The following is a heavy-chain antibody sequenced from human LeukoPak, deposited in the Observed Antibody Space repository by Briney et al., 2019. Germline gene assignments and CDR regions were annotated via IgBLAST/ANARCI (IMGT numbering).Heavy chain of an antibody. J-gene: IGHJ4*02. CDR2: ISGNGGGT. V-gene: IGHV3-23*01. D-gene: IGHD4-17*01. CDR3: AKHQDWTVTVPDY. CDR1: GLTFSSYA. Sequence: GGSLRLSCAASGLTFSSYAMSWVRQAPGKGLDWVSGISGNGGGTYYADSVKDRFPISRDTSRNTLYLQLNSQRAEDTAVYYCAKHQDWTVTVPDYWGQGTLVTVSS.